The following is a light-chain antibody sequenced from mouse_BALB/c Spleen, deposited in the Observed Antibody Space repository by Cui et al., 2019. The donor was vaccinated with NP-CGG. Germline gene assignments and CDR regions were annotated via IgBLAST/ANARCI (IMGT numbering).Light chain of an antibody. CDR2: GTN. CDR1: TGAVTSNNF. CDR3: ALWYNNHLV. V-gene: IGLV1*01. Sequence: QAVVTQESALPTSPGETVTLTCRSSTGAVTSNNFANWIQEKPDHLFTGLIVGTNNRAPGVPARFSGSLIGDKAALTITGTQTEDEAIYFCALWYNNHLVFGGGTKLTVL. J-gene: IGLJ1*01.